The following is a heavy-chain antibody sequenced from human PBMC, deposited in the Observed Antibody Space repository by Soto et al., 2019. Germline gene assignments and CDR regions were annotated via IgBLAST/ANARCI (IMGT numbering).Heavy chain of an antibody. CDR1: GFTFSSYC. Sequence: EVQLVESGGGLVQPGGSLRLSCAASGFTFSSYCMNWVRQAPGKGLEWVSYISSSSSTIYYAYSVQGRFTISRDNAKNSLYLRMKSLRDEAAAVYYGARGVGSRDYWGQVTLVAVSA. V-gene: IGHV3-48*02. D-gene: IGHD6-13*01. CDR2: ISSSSSTI. J-gene: IGHJ4*02. CDR3: ARGVGSRDY.